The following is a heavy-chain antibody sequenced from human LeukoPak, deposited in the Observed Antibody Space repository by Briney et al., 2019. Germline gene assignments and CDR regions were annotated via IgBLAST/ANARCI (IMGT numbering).Heavy chain of an antibody. CDR2: INHSGST. Sequence: SATLSLTCAVYGGSFSGYYWSWIRQPPGKGLEWIGEINHSGSTNYNPSLKSRVTISVDTSKNQFSLKLSSVTAADTAVYYCARGQWRRAFDIWGQGTMVTVSS. CDR1: GGSFSGYY. D-gene: IGHD6-19*01. J-gene: IGHJ3*02. V-gene: IGHV4-34*01. CDR3: ARGQWRRAFDI.